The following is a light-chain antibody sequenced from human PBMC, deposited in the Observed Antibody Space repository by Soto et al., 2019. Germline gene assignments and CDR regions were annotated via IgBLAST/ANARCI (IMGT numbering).Light chain of an antibody. CDR2: GAS. Sequence: DTQMTQSPSPLSASVGDRVTITCRASQTISTYLNWYQQKPGKAPKLLIYGASSLQSGVPSRFSGSGSGTDFTLTISSLQPEDFRTYYSQQSFSTPRTFGQGTKLDIK. J-gene: IGKJ1*01. CDR3: QQSFSTPRT. V-gene: IGKV1-39*01. CDR1: QTISTY.